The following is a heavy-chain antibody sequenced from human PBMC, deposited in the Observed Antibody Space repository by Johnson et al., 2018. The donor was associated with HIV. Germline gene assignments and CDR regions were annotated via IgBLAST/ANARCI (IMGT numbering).Heavy chain of an antibody. D-gene: IGHD2-15*01. V-gene: IGHV3-9*01. Sequence: VQLVESGGDLVQPGRSLRLSCAASGFTFDDFTMHWVRQAPGKGLEWVSSISWNSGGIDFADSVKGRFTISRDNAKNSLYLQMNSLRAEDTAVYYCARDSVILVDGAFDIWGQGTMVTVSS. CDR1: GFTFDDFT. CDR3: ARDSVILVDGAFDI. CDR2: ISWNSGGI. J-gene: IGHJ3*02.